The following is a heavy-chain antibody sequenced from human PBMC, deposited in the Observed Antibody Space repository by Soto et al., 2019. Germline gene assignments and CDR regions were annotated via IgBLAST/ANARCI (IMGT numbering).Heavy chain of an antibody. Sequence: SVKFSCKASGGTFSSFAISWVRQAPGQGLEWMGGIIRIFGTANYAQKFQGRVTITADESTSTAYMELSSLRSEDTAVYYCARDPPRSSDDFWSGYYDYWGQGTLVTVSS. CDR1: GGTFSSFA. D-gene: IGHD3-3*01. CDR3: ARDPPRSSDDFWSGYYDY. J-gene: IGHJ4*02. CDR2: IIRIFGTA. V-gene: IGHV1-69*13.